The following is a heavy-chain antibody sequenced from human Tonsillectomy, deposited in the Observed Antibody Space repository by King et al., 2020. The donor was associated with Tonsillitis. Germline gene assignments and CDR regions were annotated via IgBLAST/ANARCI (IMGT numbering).Heavy chain of an antibody. V-gene: IGHV3-20*04. D-gene: IGHD4-17*01. CDR2: INWNGAST. Sequence: VQLVESGGGLVRPGGSLRLSCAAAGFIFEDYGLSWVRQAPGKGLEWLSGINWNGASTGFADSVKGRVTISRDNAKKSLYLHMNSLRAEDTALYYCAIRASAVTWWYFDLWGRGTLVTVSS. CDR3: AIRASAVTWWYFDL. J-gene: IGHJ2*01. CDR1: GFIFEDYG.